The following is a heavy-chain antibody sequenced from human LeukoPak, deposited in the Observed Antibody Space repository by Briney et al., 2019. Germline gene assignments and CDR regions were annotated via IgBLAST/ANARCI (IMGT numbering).Heavy chain of an antibody. CDR1: GFIFRSYS. V-gene: IGHV3-48*01. Sequence: GGSLRLSCAASGFIFRSYSMNWVRQAPGKGLEWVAFITSSSDTISYADSVKGRFTISRDNAKNSLYLQMNSLRAEDTALYYCARPYYYDSSGYPYWGQGTLVTVSS. CDR2: ITSSSDTI. D-gene: IGHD3-22*01. J-gene: IGHJ4*02. CDR3: ARPYYYDSSGYPY.